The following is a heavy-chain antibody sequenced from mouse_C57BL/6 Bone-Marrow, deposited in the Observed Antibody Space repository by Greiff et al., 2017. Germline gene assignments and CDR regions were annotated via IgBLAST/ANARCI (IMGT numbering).Heavy chain of an antibody. CDR2: INPSNGGN. V-gene: IGHV1-53*01. D-gene: IGHD3-2*02. J-gene: IGHJ3*01. CDR1: GYTFTSYW. Sequence: QVQLQQPGTELVKPGASVKLSCKASGYTFTSYWMNWVKQRPGQGLEWIGHINPSNGGNNYYEPFKSKATLTVDNSTSTGYMQLSSLTAEDSAVYYGARRQAAHAPFAYWGQGTLVTVSA. CDR3: ARRQAAHAPFAY.